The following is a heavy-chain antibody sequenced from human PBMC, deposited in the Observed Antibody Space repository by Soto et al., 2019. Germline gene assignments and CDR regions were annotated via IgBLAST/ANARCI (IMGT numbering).Heavy chain of an antibody. D-gene: IGHD3-22*01. J-gene: IGHJ4*02. Sequence: PSETLSLTCTVSGGSMSSYYWSWIRQPAGKGLEWIGRIYTSGSTNYNPSLKSRVTMSVDTSKNQFSLKLSSVTAADTAVYYCASERGDDSSGYYLDYWGQGTLVTVSS. CDR2: IYTSGST. CDR3: ASERGDDSSGYYLDY. V-gene: IGHV4-4*07. CDR1: GGSMSSYY.